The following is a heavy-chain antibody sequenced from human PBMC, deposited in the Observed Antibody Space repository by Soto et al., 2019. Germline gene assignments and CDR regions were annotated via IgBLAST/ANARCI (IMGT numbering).Heavy chain of an antibody. D-gene: IGHD3-3*01. J-gene: IGHJ5*02. V-gene: IGHV4-30-4*08. Sequence: SETISLSNTVSGGSISSGDDYRSWIRQPPGKGLEWIGYIYYSGSTYYNPSLKSRVTISVDTSKNQFSLKLSSVTAADTAVYYCARAGLEWSYNWFDPWGQGTLVTVSS. CDR2: IYYSGST. CDR1: GGSISSGDDY. CDR3: ARAGLEWSYNWFDP.